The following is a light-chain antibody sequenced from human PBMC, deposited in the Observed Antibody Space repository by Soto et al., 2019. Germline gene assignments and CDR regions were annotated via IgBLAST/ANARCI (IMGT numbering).Light chain of an antibody. CDR1: SSDIGGYNY. V-gene: IGLV1-44*01. Sequence: RTQPASVTGAPGRAVTISCTGTSSDIGGYNYVSWYQQLPGTAPKLLIHTNNQRPSGVPDRFSGSKSGTSASLAISGLQSEDEADYYCAAWDGSLMWVFGTGTKVTLL. CDR2: TNN. J-gene: IGLJ1*01. CDR3: AAWDGSLMWV.